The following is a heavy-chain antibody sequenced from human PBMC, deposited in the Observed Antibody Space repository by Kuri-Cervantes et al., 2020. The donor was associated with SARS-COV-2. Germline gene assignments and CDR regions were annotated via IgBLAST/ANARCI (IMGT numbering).Heavy chain of an antibody. D-gene: IGHD1-1*01. CDR3: AREAQDSDNNFYAMDV. CDR2: IYCSGST. V-gene: IGHV4-39*07. CDR1: GGSISSSSYY. J-gene: IGHJ6*02. Sequence: SETLSLTCTVSGGSISSSSYYWGWIRQPPGKGLEWIGSIYCSGSTYYNPSLKSRVTISVDTSKNQFSLRLTSVTAADTAVYYCAREAQDSDNNFYAMDVWGQGTTVTVSS.